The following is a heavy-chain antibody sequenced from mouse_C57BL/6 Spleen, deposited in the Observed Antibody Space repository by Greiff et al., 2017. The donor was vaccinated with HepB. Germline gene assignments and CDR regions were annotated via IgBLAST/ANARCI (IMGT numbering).Heavy chain of an antibody. CDR2: IDPSDSET. CDR1: GYTFTSYW. V-gene: IGHV1-52*01. D-gene: IGHD1-1*01. Sequence: QVQLQQPGAELVRPGSSVKLSCKASGYTFTSYWMHWVKQRPIQGLEWIGNIDPSDSETHYNQKFKDKATLAVDKSSSTAYMQLSSLTSEDSAVYYCARSSLGDYGSSYWYFDVWGTGTTVTVSS. J-gene: IGHJ1*03. CDR3: ARSSLGDYGSSYWYFDV.